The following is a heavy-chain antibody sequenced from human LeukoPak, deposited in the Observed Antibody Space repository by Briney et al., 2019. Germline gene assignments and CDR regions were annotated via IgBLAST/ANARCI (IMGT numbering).Heavy chain of an antibody. CDR3: AKDMTTVTTNHY. V-gene: IGHV3-30*18. Sequence: GSLRLSCAASGFTFSSYGMHWVRQAPGKGLEWVAGISYDGSNKYYADSVKGRFTISRDNSKNTLYLQMNSLRAEDTAVYYCAKDMTTVTTNHYWGQGTLVTVSS. CDR2: ISYDGSNK. CDR1: GFTFSSYG. D-gene: IGHD4-17*01. J-gene: IGHJ4*02.